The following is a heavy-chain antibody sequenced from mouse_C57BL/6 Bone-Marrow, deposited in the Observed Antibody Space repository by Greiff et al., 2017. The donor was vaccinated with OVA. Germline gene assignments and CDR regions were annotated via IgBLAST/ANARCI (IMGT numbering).Heavy chain of an antibody. Sequence: EVQLQESGPGLVKPSQSLSLTCSVTGYSITSGYYWNWIRQFPGNKLEWMGYISYDGSNNYNPSLKNRISITRDTSKNQFFLKLNSVTTEDTATYYCARGYGSHYYAMDYWGQGTSVTVSS. CDR1: GYSITSGYY. D-gene: IGHD1-1*01. V-gene: IGHV3-6*01. J-gene: IGHJ4*01. CDR2: ISYDGSN. CDR3: ARGYGSHYYAMDY.